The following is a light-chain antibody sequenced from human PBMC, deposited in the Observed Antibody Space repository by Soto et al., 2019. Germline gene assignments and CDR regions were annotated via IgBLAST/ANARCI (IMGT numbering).Light chain of an antibody. Sequence: DIVMTQSPLSLPVTPGEPASISCRSSQSLLHGSGYNYLDWYLQKPGQSPQLLIYLGSNRASGVPDRFSGSGSGTDFTLKISRVEAGDVGVYYCMQGLQPTLTFGGGTKVEIK. J-gene: IGKJ4*01. CDR1: QSLLHGSGYNY. V-gene: IGKV2-28*01. CDR2: LGS. CDR3: MQGLQPTLT.